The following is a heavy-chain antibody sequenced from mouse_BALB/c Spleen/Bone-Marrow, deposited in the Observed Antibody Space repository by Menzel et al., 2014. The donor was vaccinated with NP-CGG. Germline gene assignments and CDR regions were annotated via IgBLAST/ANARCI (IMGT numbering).Heavy chain of an antibody. V-gene: IGHV1S135*01. CDR1: GYSFTGYN. D-gene: IGHD1-1*01. CDR2: IDPYYGGT. J-gene: IGHJ3*01. Sequence: EVKLQESGPELEKPGASVKISCKASGYSFTGYNMNWVKQSDGRSLEWIGNIDPYYGGTSYNQKFRGKATLTVDKSSSTAYMQLTSLTSGDSAVYYCARNHFGSNSLGYWGQGTLVTVSA. CDR3: ARNHFGSNSLGY.